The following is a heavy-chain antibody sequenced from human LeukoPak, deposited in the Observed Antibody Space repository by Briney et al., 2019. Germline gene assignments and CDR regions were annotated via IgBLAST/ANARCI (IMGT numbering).Heavy chain of an antibody. CDR1: GFTLSDYY. CDR3: ARVETDIITRPPQIYYYYYGMDV. CDR2: ISSGGSSI. D-gene: IGHD3-16*01. V-gene: IGHV3-11*01. J-gene: IGHJ6*02. Sequence: GGSLRLSCAASGFTLSDYYMSWIRQAPGKGLEWVSYISSGGSSIYYADSMKGRFTISRDNAKNSLYLQMNSLRAEDRAVYYCARVETDIITRPPQIYYYYYGMDVWGQGTTVTVSS.